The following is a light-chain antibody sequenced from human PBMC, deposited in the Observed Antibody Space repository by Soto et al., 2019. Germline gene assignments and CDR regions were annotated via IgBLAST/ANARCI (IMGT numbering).Light chain of an antibody. J-gene: IGKJ2*01. Sequence: ELVLTQSPATLSVSPGERATLSCRASQSVSGNLAWYQQKPGQAPRLLIFGASTRATGIPARFSGSGSGTEFTLTISSLQSEDFALYYCQQYNTWPFTFGQGTKLEIK. CDR2: GAS. CDR3: QQYNTWPFT. CDR1: QSVSGN. V-gene: IGKV3-15*01.